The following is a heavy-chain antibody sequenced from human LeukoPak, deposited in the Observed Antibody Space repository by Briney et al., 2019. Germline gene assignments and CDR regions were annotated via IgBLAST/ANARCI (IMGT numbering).Heavy chain of an antibody. Sequence: GGSLRLSCVGSGFTFSSYHMNWVRQAPGKGLEWVSYISSSSSTIYYADSVKGRSTISRDNAKNSLYLQTNSLRAEDTAVYYCARAQYYSDSTGYYYLHYWGQGTLVTVSS. V-gene: IGHV3-48*01. CDR2: ISSSSSTI. D-gene: IGHD3-22*01. CDR3: ARAQYYSDSTGYYYLHY. J-gene: IGHJ4*02. CDR1: GFTFSSYH.